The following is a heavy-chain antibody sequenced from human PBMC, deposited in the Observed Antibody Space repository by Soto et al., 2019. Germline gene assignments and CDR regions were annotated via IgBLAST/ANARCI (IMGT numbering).Heavy chain of an antibody. CDR1: GITFSNYS. V-gene: IGHV3-23*01. Sequence: PGGSLRLSCTASGITFSNYSISWVRQAPGKGLEWVSSISTSGVRPYYADSVKGRFTIYRDNSKNTLYLQMNSLRVEDTAVYYCAKDPDRYDYVWGTYRYIDHWGQGTLVTVSS. D-gene: IGHD3-16*02. CDR2: ISTSGVRP. CDR3: AKDPDRYDYVWGTYRYIDH. J-gene: IGHJ4*02.